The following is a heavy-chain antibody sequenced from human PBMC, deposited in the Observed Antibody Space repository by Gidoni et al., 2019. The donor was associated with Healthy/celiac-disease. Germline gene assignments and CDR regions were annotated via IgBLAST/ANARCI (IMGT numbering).Heavy chain of an antibody. Sequence: QLQLQESGPGLVKPSATLSLTCTVSGGSISSSSYYWGWIRQPPGKGLEWIGSIYYSGSTYYNPSRKGRVTISVDTSKNQFSLKRSSVTAADTAVYYCARHNGVDFWSGCFDYWGQGTLVTVSS. J-gene: IGHJ4*02. CDR2: IYYSGST. CDR1: GGSISSSSYY. V-gene: IGHV4-39*01. D-gene: IGHD3-3*01. CDR3: ARHNGVDFWSGCFDY.